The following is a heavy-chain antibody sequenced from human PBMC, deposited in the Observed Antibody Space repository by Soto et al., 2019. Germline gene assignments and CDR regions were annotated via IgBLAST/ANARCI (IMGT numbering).Heavy chain of an antibody. CDR3: ARDTDQLPTD. J-gene: IGHJ1*01. CDR1: GATFSTHT. V-gene: IGHV1-69*02. Sequence: QVQLVQSGAEVKKPGSSVKVSCRASGATFSTHTIIWVRQAPGQGLEWVGRIIPMLGIANYAQKFQGRVTITADQSTSTAYMELSSLRSEDTALYYCARDTDQLPTDWGQGTLVTVSS. CDR2: IIPMLGIA. D-gene: IGHD2-2*01.